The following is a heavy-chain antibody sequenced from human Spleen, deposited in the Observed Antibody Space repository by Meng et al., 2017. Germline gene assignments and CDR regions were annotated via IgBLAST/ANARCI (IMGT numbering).Heavy chain of an antibody. CDR2: INHSGST. Sequence: VQLQEWGAGLLRPSETLSLTCVVSGGSFSDYYWGWIRQPPGKGLEWIGEINHSGSTNYNPSLESRATISVDTSQNNLSLKLSSVTAADSAVYYCASNDLGARRGFGYWGQGTLVTVSS. CDR3: ASNDLGARRGFGY. V-gene: IGHV4-34*01. D-gene: IGHD1-26*01. CDR1: GGSFSDYY. J-gene: IGHJ4*02.